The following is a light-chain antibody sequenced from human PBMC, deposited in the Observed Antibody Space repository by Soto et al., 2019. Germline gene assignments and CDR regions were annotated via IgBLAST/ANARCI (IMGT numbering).Light chain of an antibody. CDR3: TSSTSDSLYV. Sequence: QSALTQPRSVSGSPGQSVTISCTGTSSDVGGYNYVSWYQQHPGKAPKLMIYDVSKRPSGVPDRFSGSKSGNTASLTISGLLAEDEADYFCTSSTSDSLYVFGTGTKLTVL. CDR1: SSDVGGYNY. CDR2: DVS. J-gene: IGLJ1*01. V-gene: IGLV2-11*01.